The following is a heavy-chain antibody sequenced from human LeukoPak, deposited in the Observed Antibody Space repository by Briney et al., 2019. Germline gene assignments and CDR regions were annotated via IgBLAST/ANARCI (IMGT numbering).Heavy chain of an antibody. V-gene: IGHV3-48*03. D-gene: IGHD4-17*01. J-gene: IGHJ3*02. CDR2: ISNSGSTI. Sequence: GGSLRLSCVASGFTFSGYEMNWVRQAPGKGLEWVSYISNSGSTIYYADSVKGRFTISRDNAKNSLYLQMNSLRAEDRAVYYCVREYHDYGDSDAFDIWGQGTMVTIS. CDR3: VREYHDYGDSDAFDI. CDR1: GFTFSGYE.